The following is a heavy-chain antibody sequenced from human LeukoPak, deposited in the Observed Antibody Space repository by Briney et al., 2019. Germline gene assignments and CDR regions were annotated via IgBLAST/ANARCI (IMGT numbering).Heavy chain of an antibody. CDR2: INHNGST. D-gene: IGHD2-21*01. Sequence: SETLSLTCAVYGGSFSGFYWSWIRQPPGKGLEWIGEINHNGSTSYKQSLKSRVTISVDTSKNQFSLKLSSVTAADTAVYYCARHLAGHFGGFYFDYWGQGTLVTVSS. V-gene: IGHV4-34*01. CDR3: ARHLAGHFGGFYFDY. J-gene: IGHJ4*02. CDR1: GGSFSGFY.